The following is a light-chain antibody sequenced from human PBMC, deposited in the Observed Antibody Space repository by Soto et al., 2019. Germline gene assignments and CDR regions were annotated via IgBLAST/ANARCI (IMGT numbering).Light chain of an antibody. J-gene: IGKJ1*01. CDR3: QQYDSTPWT. CDR2: GAS. Sequence: EVVLTQSPGTLSLSPGERVTLSCRASQRLSSSSLAWYQQKPGHGPRLLIYGASRRATGIPDRFSATESGTDFTLTISSLEPEDFAVYFCQQYDSTPWTFGQGTRVESK. CDR1: QRLSSSS. V-gene: IGKV3-20*01.